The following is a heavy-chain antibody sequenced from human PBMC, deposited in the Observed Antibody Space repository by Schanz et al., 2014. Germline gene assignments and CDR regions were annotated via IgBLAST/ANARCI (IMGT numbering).Heavy chain of an antibody. V-gene: IGHV1-18*01. CDR2: IGGSDGNT. D-gene: IGHD3-3*01. Sequence: QVQLVQSGGEVKTPGASVKVSCKASGYTFTRSGISWVRQAPGQGLEWMGWIGGSDGNTNFAQKFQGRVTMTTDTSTSTVYMELRSLTSDDSAVYYCARDAFDFWSGREQLQHWGQGTLVTVSS. CDR1: GYTFTRSG. J-gene: IGHJ1*01. CDR3: ARDAFDFWSGREQLQH.